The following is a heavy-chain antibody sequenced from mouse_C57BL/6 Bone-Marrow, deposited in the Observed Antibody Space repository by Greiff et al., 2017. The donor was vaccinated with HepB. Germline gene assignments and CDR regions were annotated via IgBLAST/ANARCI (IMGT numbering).Heavy chain of an antibody. CDR1: GFTFSSYT. J-gene: IGHJ1*03. CDR2: ISGGGGNT. V-gene: IGHV5-9*01. D-gene: IGHD1-1*01. CDR3: ARRGTTVVDWYFDV. Sequence: EVKLMESGGGLVKPGGSLKLSCAASGFTFSSYTMSWVRQTPEKRLEWVATISGGGGNTYYPDSVKGRFTISRDNAKNTLYLQMSSLRSEDTALYYCARRGTTVVDWYFDVWGTGTTVTVSS.